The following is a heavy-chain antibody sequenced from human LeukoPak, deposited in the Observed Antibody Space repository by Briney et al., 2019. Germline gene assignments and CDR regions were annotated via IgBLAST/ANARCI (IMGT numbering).Heavy chain of an antibody. J-gene: IGHJ4*02. CDR2: IIPLFDTA. CDR1: GGTFSNYA. V-gene: IGHV1-69*13. Sequence: GASVKVSCKASGGTFSNYAISWVRRAPGQGLEWMGGIIPLFDTADYAQKFQGRLTITADESTSTAYMELSSLRPEDTAVYYCARDLVGSHTGYSSGAWDYWGQGTLVTDSS. CDR3: ARDLVGSHTGYSSGAWDY. D-gene: IGHD3-9*01.